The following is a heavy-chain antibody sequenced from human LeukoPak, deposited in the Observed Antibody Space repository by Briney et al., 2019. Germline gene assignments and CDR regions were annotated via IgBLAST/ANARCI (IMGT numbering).Heavy chain of an antibody. V-gene: IGHV1-18*01. CDR2: ISPYRGDT. CDR3: ARQVLIVGGRYGMDV. Sequence: ASVKVSCKASCYTFNSYGISWVRQAPGQGLEWMGWISPYRGDTEYAQKIQGRVSMTTDTSTSTAYMELRSLRSDDTAVYYCARQVLIVGGRYGMDVWGQGTTVTVSS. D-gene: IGHD3-22*01. CDR1: CYTFNSYG. J-gene: IGHJ6*02.